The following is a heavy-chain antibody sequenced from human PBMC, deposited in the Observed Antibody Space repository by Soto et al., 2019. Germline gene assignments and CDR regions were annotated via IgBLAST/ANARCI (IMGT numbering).Heavy chain of an antibody. D-gene: IGHD5-18*01. CDR1: GGTFSSYA. J-gene: IGHJ4*02. CDR2: IIPNIGKA. CDR3: ARDQSDVDTAMAPNDY. Sequence: SVKVSCKASGGTFSSYAISWVRQAPGQGLEWMGGIIPNIGKANYAQKFQGRVTMTTDTSTSTAYMELRSLRSDDTAVYYCARDQSDVDTAMAPNDYWGQGTLVTVSS. V-gene: IGHV1-69*10.